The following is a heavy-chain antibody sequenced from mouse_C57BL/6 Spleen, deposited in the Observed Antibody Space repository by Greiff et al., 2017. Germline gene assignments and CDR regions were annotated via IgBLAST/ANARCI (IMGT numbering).Heavy chain of an antibody. CDR2: ISSGGSYT. CDR3: ARQGLRNDFDY. V-gene: IGHV5-6*01. D-gene: IGHD1-1*01. CDR1: GFTFSSYG. J-gene: IGHJ2*01. Sequence: EVQLVESGGDLVKPGGSLKLSCAASGFTFSSYGMSWVRQTPDKRLEWVATISSGGSYTYYPDSVKGRFTISRDNAKNTLYLQMSSLKSEDTAMYYCARQGLRNDFDYWGQGTTLTVSS.